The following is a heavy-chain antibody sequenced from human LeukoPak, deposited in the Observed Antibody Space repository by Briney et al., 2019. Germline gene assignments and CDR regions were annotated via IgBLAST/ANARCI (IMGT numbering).Heavy chain of an antibody. CDR1: GFTFSSYS. J-gene: IGHJ4*02. Sequence: GGSLRLSCAASGFTFSSYSMNWVRQAPGKGLEWVSSISGSSSYIYYADSMKGRFTISRDNAKNSLYLQMNSLRAEDTAVYYCARDSGGWYYFDYWGQGTLVTVSS. D-gene: IGHD2-15*01. CDR2: ISGSSSYI. CDR3: ARDSGGWYYFDY. V-gene: IGHV3-21*01.